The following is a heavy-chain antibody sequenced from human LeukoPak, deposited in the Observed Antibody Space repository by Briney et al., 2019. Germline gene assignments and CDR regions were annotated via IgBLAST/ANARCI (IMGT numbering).Heavy chain of an antibody. D-gene: IGHD6-19*01. CDR1: GGSISSTNYY. V-gene: IGHV4-39*01. CDR3: ARRIIAVTGTVVYYFDS. CDR2: IYYSGST. Sequence: SETLSLTCTVSGGSISSTNYYWGWIRQPPGKGLEWIASIYYSGSTYYNPSLKSRVTMSVDTSKNQFSLKLSSVTAADTAVYYCARRIIAVTGTVVYYFDSWGQGTLVTVSS. J-gene: IGHJ4*02.